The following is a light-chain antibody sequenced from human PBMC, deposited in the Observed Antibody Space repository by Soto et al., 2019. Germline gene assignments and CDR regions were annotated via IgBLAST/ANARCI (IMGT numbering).Light chain of an antibody. CDR3: QQRTTWPT. Sequence: EIVLTQSPATLSLSPGDRATLSCGASQSVTSSLAWFQQKPGQAPRLLIYDVSRRATAIPARFSGSGSGTDFTLTISSLEPEDFAVYYCQQRTTWPTFGGGTKVEIK. V-gene: IGKV3-11*01. J-gene: IGKJ4*01. CDR1: QSVTSS. CDR2: DVS.